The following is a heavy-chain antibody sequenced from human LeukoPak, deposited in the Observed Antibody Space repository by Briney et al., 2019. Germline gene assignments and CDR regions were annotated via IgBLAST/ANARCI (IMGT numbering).Heavy chain of an antibody. CDR3: ARGPDLYSSSWYESEYFQH. D-gene: IGHD6-13*01. CDR1: GGSTSSYY. J-gene: IGHJ1*01. Sequence: SETLSLTCTVSGGSTSSYYWSWIRQPPGKGLEWIGEINHSGSTNYNPSLKSRVTISVDTSKNQFSLKLSSVTAADTAVYYCARGPDLYSSSWYESEYFQHWGQGTLVTVSS. CDR2: INHSGST. V-gene: IGHV4-34*01.